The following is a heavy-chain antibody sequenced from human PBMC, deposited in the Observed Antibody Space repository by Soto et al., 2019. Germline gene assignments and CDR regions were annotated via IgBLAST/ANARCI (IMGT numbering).Heavy chain of an antibody. CDR1: GYTFTSYG. V-gene: IGHV1-18*01. Sequence: QVQLVQSGAEVKKPGASVKVSCKASGYTFTSYGISWVRQAPGQGLEWMGWISAYNGNTNYAQKHQGRVTMTTDTSTSRAYREVRSLRSDDTAVYYCARDGGDRFGELSSYFDYWGQGTLVTVSS. CDR3: ARDGGDRFGELSSYFDY. J-gene: IGHJ4*02. CDR2: ISAYNGNT. D-gene: IGHD3-10*01.